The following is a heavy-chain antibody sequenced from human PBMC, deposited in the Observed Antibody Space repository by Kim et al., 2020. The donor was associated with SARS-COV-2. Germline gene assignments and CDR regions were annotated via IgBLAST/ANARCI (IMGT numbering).Heavy chain of an antibody. D-gene: IGHD2-21*01. CDR2: ISFDGSNK. CDR1: GFSFSNYA. Sequence: GGSLRLSCAASGFSFSNYAFHWVRQAPGKGLEWVAVISFDGSNKYYADSVKGRVTISRDNSRNTLHLQMSSLRTDDTAVYYCAREALYSRSPIRKPLLHSAYNIWGQGTMVTVSS. CDR3: AREALYSRSPIRKPLLHSAYNI. V-gene: IGHV3-30-3*01. J-gene: IGHJ3*02.